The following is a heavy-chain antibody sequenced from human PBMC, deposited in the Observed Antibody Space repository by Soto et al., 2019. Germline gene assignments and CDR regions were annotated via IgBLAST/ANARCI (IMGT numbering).Heavy chain of an antibody. J-gene: IGHJ5*02. CDR1: GGSISSSNYY. D-gene: IGHD3-16*01. Sequence: SETLSLTCTVSGGSISSSNYYWAWIRQPPGKGLEWIGSIYFSGSTNYNPSLKSRVTISVDTSKNQFSLKLSSVTAADTAVYYCARGLDWFDPWGQGTLVTVSS. V-gene: IGHV4-39*07. CDR2: IYFSGST. CDR3: ARGLDWFDP.